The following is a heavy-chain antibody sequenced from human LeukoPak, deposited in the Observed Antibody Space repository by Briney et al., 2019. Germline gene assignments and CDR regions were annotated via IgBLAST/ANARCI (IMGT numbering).Heavy chain of an antibody. D-gene: IGHD6-19*01. J-gene: IGHJ4*02. V-gene: IGHV3-49*03. CDR1: GFTFGDYA. CDR3: TRESHSSGWSLDY. Sequence: GGSLRLSCTASGFTFGDYAMSWFRQAPGKGLEWVGFIRSKAYGGTTEYAASVKGRFTISRDDSKSIAYLQMNSLKTEDTAVYYCTRESHSSGWSLDYWGQGTLVTVSS. CDR2: IRSKAYGGTT.